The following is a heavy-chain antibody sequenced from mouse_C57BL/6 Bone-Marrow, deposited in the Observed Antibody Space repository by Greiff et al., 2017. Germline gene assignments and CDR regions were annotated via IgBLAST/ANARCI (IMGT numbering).Heavy chain of an antibody. CDR2: IDPSDSYT. V-gene: IGHV1-59*01. CDR3: ARYDYDAMDY. CDR1: GYTFTSYW. Sequence: VQLQQPGAELVRPGTSVKLSCKASGYTFTSYWMHWVKQRPGQGLEWIGVIDPSDSYTNYNQKFKGKATLTVDTSSSTAYMQLSSLTSEDSAVYYCARYDYDAMDYWGQGTSVTVSS. J-gene: IGHJ4*01.